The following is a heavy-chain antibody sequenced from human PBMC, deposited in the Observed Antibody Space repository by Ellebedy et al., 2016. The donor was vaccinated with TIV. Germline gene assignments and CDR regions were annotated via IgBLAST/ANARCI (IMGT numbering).Heavy chain of an antibody. J-gene: IGHJ6*03. CDR2: IYPGDSDT. CDR1: GYSFPTYW. D-gene: IGHD2/OR15-2a*01. Sequence: GESLKISCKGSGYSFPTYWIGWVRQMPGKGLEWMGIIYPGDSDTRYSPSFQGRFTISADKSISTAYLQWSSLKASDTALYYCARPNMGYYYMDVWGEGTTVTVSS. V-gene: IGHV5-51*01. CDR3: ARPNMGYYYMDV.